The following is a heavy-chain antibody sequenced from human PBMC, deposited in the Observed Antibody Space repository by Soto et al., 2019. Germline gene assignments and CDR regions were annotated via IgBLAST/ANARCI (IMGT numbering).Heavy chain of an antibody. CDR1: GGSISSYY. J-gene: IGHJ5*02. CDR3: AIHRSYRIFDVWFDP. D-gene: IGHD1-26*01. Sequence: SETLSLTCTVSGGSISSYYWSWIRQPPGKGLEWIGYIYYSGSTNYNPSLKSRVTISVDTSKNQFSLKLSSVTAADTAVYYCAIHRSYRIFDVWFDPWGQGTLVTVSS. V-gene: IGHV4-59*08. CDR2: IYYSGST.